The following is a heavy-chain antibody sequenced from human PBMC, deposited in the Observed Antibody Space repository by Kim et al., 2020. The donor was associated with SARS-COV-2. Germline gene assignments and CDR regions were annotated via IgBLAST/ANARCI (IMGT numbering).Heavy chain of an antibody. CDR2: IYQSGRT. J-gene: IGHJ4*02. V-gene: IGHV4-38-2*02. CDR1: GYSISSGYY. D-gene: IGHD6-19*01. Sequence: SETLSLTCSVSGYSISSGYYWAWIRQSPGKGLEWIGNIYQSGRTYYNPSLKSRVTMSVDTSKNQFSLKVRSVTAADTAVYYCAREEQWLVHWGQGTLVTVSS. CDR3: AREEQWLVH.